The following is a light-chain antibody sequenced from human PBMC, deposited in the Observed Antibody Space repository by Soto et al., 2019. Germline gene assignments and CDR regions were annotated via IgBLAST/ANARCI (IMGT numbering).Light chain of an antibody. CDR3: SSYTSSSTLYV. Sequence: QSALTQPASVSGSPGQSITISCTGTSSDVGGYNYVSWYQQHTGKAPKLMIYEVSNRPSGVSNRFSGSKSGNTASLTISGLQAEDEADYYCSSYTSSSTLYVFGTGTKVNVL. CDR1: SSDVGGYNY. V-gene: IGLV2-14*01. CDR2: EVS. J-gene: IGLJ1*01.